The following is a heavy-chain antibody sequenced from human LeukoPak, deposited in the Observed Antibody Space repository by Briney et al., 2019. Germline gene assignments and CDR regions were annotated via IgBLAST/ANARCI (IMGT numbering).Heavy chain of an antibody. Sequence: QSGGSLRLTCAASGFTFSPYSMMWVRQAPGKGLEWLSYITHSSSPIYYADSVKGRFTISRDNSKNALYLQMTSLRVEDTAVYYCANYRKPQGLDYWGQGTLVTVSS. J-gene: IGHJ4*02. CDR2: ITHSSSPI. CDR3: ANYRKPQGLDY. D-gene: IGHD1-14*01. CDR1: GFTFSPYS. V-gene: IGHV3-48*01.